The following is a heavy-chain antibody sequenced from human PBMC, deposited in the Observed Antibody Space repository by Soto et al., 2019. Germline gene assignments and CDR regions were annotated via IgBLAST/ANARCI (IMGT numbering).Heavy chain of an antibody. J-gene: IGHJ6*02. CDR1: GFTLSSHT. V-gene: IGHV3-21*02. D-gene: IGHD1-1*01. CDR2: MSSSGHYI. CDR3: AKELHDDAMDV. Sequence: EVQLVESGGGLVKPGGSLRLSCAASGFTLSSHTVYWVRQAPGKGLEGVSSMSSSGHYIYYAESVKGRFTISRDNAKDSVFLQMNSLRAEDTAVYYCAKELHDDAMDVWGRGTTVTVSS.